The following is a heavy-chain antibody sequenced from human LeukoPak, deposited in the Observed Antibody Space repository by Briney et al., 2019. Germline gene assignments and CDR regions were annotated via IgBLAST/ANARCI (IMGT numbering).Heavy chain of an antibody. D-gene: IGHD3-10*01. V-gene: IGHV3-49*04. CDR3: TGSFGELTFFDY. J-gene: IGHJ4*02. CDR2: IRSKTYGGTT. Sequence: GGSLRLSCAASGFTVSSNYMSWVRQAPGKGLEWVGFIRSKTYGGTTEYAASVKGRFIISRDDSKSIAYLQMNSLKTEDTAVYYCTGSFGELTFFDYWGQGTLVTVSS. CDR1: GFTVSSNY.